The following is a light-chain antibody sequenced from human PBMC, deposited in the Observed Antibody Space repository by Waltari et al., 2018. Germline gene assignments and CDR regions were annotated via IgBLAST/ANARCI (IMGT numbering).Light chain of an antibody. CDR1: QSISRL. Sequence: DIQXXXXXXSLSASVXXXXTTTCRASQSISRLLNWNQQKPGKAPQVLISAASNLQSGVPSRFSGSGSGTDFTLTVSSLQPEDFATYYCQHSHTIPITFGGGTKVDIK. CDR2: AAS. V-gene: IGKV1-39*01. CDR3: QHSHTIPIT. J-gene: IGKJ4*01.